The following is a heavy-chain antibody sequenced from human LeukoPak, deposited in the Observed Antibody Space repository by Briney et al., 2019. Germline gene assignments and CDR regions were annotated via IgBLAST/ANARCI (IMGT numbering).Heavy chain of an antibody. Sequence: PGRSLRLSCAASGFNFRGYAVSWVRQAPGKGLEWVSAISGGGARARYAESVRGRFTISRDNAQNTLHLQMNSLRAEDTAVYYCAKEVVLGETNYFYYGMDVWGQGTTVTVSS. V-gene: IGHV3-23*01. CDR2: ISGGGARA. J-gene: IGHJ6*02. D-gene: IGHD1-26*01. CDR3: AKEVVLGETNYFYYGMDV. CDR1: GFNFRGYA.